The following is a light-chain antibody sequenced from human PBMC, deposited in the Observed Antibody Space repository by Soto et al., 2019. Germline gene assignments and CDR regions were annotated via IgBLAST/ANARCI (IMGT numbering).Light chain of an antibody. CDR1: SSNIGTHY. V-gene: IGLV1-47*01. CDR2: RNN. J-gene: IGLJ7*01. Sequence: QSVLTQPPSASGTPGQRVTISCSGSSSNIGTHYVDWYQQLPGTAPKLLIYRNNQRPSGVPDRFSGSKSGTSASLAISGLRSEDECYYYCAAWDDSLSEAVFGGGTQLTVL. CDR3: AAWDDSLSEAV.